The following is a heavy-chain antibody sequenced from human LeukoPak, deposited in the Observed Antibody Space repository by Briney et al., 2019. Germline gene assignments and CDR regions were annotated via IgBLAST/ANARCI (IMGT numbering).Heavy chain of an antibody. CDR3: ARHIAPGYNSGWYIDY. D-gene: IGHD6-19*01. V-gene: IGHV5-10-1*01. CDR2: IDPSDSYT. CDR1: GYSFPTYW. J-gene: IGHJ4*02. Sequence: GESLQISCKASGYSFPTYWSSCVRQMPGKGLEWMGRIDPSDSYTNYSPSFQGHVTISADKSISTAYLQRSSLKASDTAMYYCARHIAPGYNSGWYIDYWGQGTLVTVSS.